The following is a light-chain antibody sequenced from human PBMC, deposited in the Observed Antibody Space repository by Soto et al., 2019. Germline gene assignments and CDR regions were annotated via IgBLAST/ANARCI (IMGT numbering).Light chain of an antibody. J-gene: IGLJ1*01. CDR3: SSYTSSSTLEYL. CDR1: SSDVGGYNY. V-gene: IGLV2-14*01. CDR2: DVS. Sequence: QSALTQPASVSGSPGQSITISCTGTSSDVGGYNYVSWYQQHPGKAPKLMIYDVSNRPSGVSNRFSGSKSGNTASLTISGLQAEDEADYYCSSYTSSSTLEYLFGTGTRSPS.